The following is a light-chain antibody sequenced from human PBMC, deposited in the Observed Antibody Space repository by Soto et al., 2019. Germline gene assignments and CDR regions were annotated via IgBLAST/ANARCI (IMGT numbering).Light chain of an antibody. V-gene: IGKV3D-20*02. Sequence: EIVLTQSPGTLSLSPGERATLSCRASQSVASSFIAWFQQKPGQPPRLLIYTASSRAPGIPDRFRGSGSGTDFTLTISSLEPEDFAVYYCQQRSNLITFGQGTRLEIK. J-gene: IGKJ5*01. CDR2: TAS. CDR3: QQRSNLIT. CDR1: QSVASSF.